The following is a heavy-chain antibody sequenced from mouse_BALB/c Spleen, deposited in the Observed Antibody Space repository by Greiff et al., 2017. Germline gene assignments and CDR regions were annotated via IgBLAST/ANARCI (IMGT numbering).Heavy chain of an antibody. CDR3: ARGPLLRQFAY. CDR1: GFTFSSYA. CDR2: ISSGGST. J-gene: IGHJ3*01. D-gene: IGHD1-2*01. Sequence: EVMLVESGGGLVKPGGSLKLSCAASGFTFSSYAMSWVRQTPEKRLEWVASISSGGSTYYPDSVKGRFTISRDNARNILYLQMSSLRSEDTAMYYCARGPLLRQFAYWGQGTLVTVSA. V-gene: IGHV5-6-5*01.